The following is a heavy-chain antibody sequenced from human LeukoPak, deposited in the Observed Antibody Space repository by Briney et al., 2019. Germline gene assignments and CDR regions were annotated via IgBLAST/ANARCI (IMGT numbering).Heavy chain of an antibody. CDR3: AREGWGIAVAAPDY. J-gene: IGHJ4*02. Sequence: PSQTLSLTCTVSGGSISSGGYYWSWIRQPPGKGLEWIGYIYHSGSTYYNPSLKSRVTISVDRSKNQFSLKLSSVTAADTAVYYCAREGWGIAVAAPDYWGQGTLVTVSS. CDR1: GGSISSGGYY. CDR2: IYHSGST. V-gene: IGHV4-30-2*01. D-gene: IGHD6-19*01.